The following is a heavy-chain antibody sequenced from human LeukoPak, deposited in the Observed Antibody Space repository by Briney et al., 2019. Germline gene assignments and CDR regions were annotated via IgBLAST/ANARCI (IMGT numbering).Heavy chain of an antibody. CDR3: ARDRGLYSGYNLSYFDY. V-gene: IGHV3-33*01. J-gene: IGHJ4*02. Sequence: GRSLRLSCAASGFTFSNYGMHWVRQAPGKGLEWVAVTWYDGSNKYYADSVKGRFTISRDNSKNTLYLQMNSLRAEDTAVYYCARDRGLYSGYNLSYFDYWGQGTLVTVSS. CDR1: GFTFSNYG. D-gene: IGHD5-12*01. CDR2: TWYDGSNK.